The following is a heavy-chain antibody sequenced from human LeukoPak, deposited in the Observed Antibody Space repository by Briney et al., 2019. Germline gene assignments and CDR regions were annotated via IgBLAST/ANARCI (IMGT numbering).Heavy chain of an antibody. D-gene: IGHD6-13*01. Sequence: GGSLRLSCAASGFTFSAYGMHWVRQAPGKGLEWVSAISGSGDSTYYADSVRGRFTISRDYSKNTLFLQMNSLRAEDTAVYYCAKDRQQQLVLDYFDYWGQGTLVTVSS. CDR2: ISGSGDST. J-gene: IGHJ4*02. V-gene: IGHV3-23*01. CDR3: AKDRQQQLVLDYFDY. CDR1: GFTFSAYG.